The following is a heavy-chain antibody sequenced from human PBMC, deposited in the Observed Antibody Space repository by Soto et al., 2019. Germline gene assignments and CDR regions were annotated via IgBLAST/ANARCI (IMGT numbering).Heavy chain of an antibody. CDR2: TYYRSKWYN. J-gene: IGHJ4*02. V-gene: IGHV6-1*01. Sequence: SQTLSLTCAICGGSVSSNSAAWNWIRQPPSRGLEWLGRTYYRSKWYNDYAVSVKSRITINPDTSKNQFSLQLNSVTPEDTAVYYCAREGIAAAGSDYWGQGTLVTVS. CDR3: AREGIAAAGSDY. CDR1: GGSVSSNSAA. D-gene: IGHD6-13*01.